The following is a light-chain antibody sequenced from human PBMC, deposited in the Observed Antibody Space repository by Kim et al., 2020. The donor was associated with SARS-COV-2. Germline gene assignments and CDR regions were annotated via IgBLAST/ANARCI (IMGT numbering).Light chain of an antibody. CDR3: ATWDDSLSGL. Sequence: QSVLIQPTSASGTLGQRVTISCSGNDSNVGNNFVYWYQQLPGTASKLLIYNNNQRPSGVSDRFSGSKTGTSASLAISGLRPEDEADYYCATWDDSLSGLFGSGTKVTVL. CDR2: NNN. CDR1: DSNVGNNF. J-gene: IGLJ1*01. V-gene: IGLV1-47*01.